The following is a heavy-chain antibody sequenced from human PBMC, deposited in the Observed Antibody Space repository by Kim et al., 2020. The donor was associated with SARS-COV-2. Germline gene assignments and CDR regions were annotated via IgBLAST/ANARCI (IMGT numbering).Heavy chain of an antibody. CDR1: GGSISSYY. CDR2: IYYSGST. CDR3: ARVISSTYYYDSSGYYFDY. J-gene: IGHJ4*02. V-gene: IGHV4-59*01. Sequence: SETLSLTCTVSGGSISSYYWSWIRQPPGKGLEWIGYIYYSGSTNYNPSLKSRVTISVDTSKNQFSLKLSSVTAADTAVYYCARVISSTYYYDSSGYYFDYWGQGTLVTVSS. D-gene: IGHD3-22*01.